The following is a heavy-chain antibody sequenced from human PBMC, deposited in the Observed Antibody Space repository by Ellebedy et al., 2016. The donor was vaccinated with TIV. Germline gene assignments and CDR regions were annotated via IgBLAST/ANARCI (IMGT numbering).Heavy chain of an antibody. V-gene: IGHV3-48*02. Sequence: GGSLRLXXAASGFTFSSYNMNWVRQAPGKGLEWVSHISTSSTIYYADSVKGRFTISRDNAKSSLSLQMNSLRDEDTAIYYCVRRFDCWGQGTLVTVSS. CDR3: VRRFDC. J-gene: IGHJ4*02. CDR2: ISTSSTI. CDR1: GFTFSSYN.